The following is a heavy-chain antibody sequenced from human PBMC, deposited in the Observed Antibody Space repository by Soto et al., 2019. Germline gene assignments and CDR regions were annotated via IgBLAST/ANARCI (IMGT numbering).Heavy chain of an antibody. V-gene: IGHV3-73*01. Sequence: EVQLVESGGGLVQPGGSLKLSCAASGFTFRGSAMHWVRQASGKGLEWVGRIRSKANSYATAYAASVKGRFTISRDDSKNTAYLQMNSLKTEDTAVYYCTRGGYCTNGVCYKGNWFDPWGQGTLVTVSS. CDR1: GFTFRGSA. CDR3: TRGGYCTNGVCYKGNWFDP. J-gene: IGHJ5*02. CDR2: IRSKANSYAT. D-gene: IGHD2-8*01.